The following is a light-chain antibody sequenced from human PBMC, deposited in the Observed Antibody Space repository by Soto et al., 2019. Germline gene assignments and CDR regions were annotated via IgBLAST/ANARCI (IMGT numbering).Light chain of an antibody. CDR1: QNVLYKSNNENY. CDR3: QQYYNTPPYT. V-gene: IGKV4-1*01. Sequence: DIVLTQSPDSLAVSLGERATINCKSSQNVLYKSNNENYLAWYQQKPGQPPKLIIYWAATRKPGVPDRFSGSGSWSDFTLTISSLQAEDVAVYSCQQYYNTPPYTFGQGTKLEI. J-gene: IGKJ2*01. CDR2: WAA.